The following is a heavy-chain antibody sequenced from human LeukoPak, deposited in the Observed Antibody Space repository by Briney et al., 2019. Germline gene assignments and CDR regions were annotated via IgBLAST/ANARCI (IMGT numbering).Heavy chain of an antibody. CDR2: ISYDGSNK. D-gene: IGHD6-13*01. Sequence: GGSLRLSCAASGFTFSSYAVHWVRQAPGKGLEWVAVISYDGSNKYYADSVKGRFTISRDNSKNTLYLQMNSLRAEDTAVYYCAKDLAAAGDYYYYYGMDVWGQGTTVTVSS. CDR1: GFTFSSYA. V-gene: IGHV3-30*04. J-gene: IGHJ6*02. CDR3: AKDLAAAGDYYYYYGMDV.